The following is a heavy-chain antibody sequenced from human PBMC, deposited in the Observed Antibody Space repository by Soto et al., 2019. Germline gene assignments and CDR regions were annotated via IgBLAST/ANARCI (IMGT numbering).Heavy chain of an antibody. CDR1: GFTFSSYS. Sequence: PGGSLRLSCAASGFTFSSYSMNWVRQAPGKGLEWVAVISYDGSNKYYADSVKGRFTISRDNSKNTLYLQMNSLRAEDTAVYYCARGPLYCSGGSCYSHFDYWGQGTLVTVSS. CDR2: ISYDGSNK. D-gene: IGHD2-15*01. J-gene: IGHJ4*02. CDR3: ARGPLYCSGGSCYSHFDY. V-gene: IGHV3-30*03.